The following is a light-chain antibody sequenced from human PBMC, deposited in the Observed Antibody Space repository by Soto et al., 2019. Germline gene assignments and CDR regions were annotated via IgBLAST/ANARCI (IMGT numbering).Light chain of an antibody. V-gene: IGKV3-11*01. Sequence: EIVLTQSPATLSLSPGERATLSCRASQSVRNDLVWYHQKPGQAPRVLIYSASNRATGIPARFSGSGSGTDFTLTISNLEPEDFAVYYCQPRTNWPPTFGGGTKVEMK. CDR3: QPRTNWPPT. CDR1: QSVRND. J-gene: IGKJ4*01. CDR2: SAS.